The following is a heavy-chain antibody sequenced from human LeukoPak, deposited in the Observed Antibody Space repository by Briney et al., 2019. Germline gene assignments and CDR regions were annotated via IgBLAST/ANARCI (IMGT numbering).Heavy chain of an antibody. V-gene: IGHV7-4-1*02. Sequence: ASVKVSCKASGYTFTSYAMNWVRQAPGQGLEWMGWINTNTGNPTYAQGFTGRFVFSLDTSVNTAYLQISSLKAEDTAVYYCARGYFSGYNYGWDYWGQGTLVTVSS. CDR1: GYTFTSYA. D-gene: IGHD5-12*01. CDR2: INTNTGNP. CDR3: ARGYFSGYNYGWDY. J-gene: IGHJ4*02.